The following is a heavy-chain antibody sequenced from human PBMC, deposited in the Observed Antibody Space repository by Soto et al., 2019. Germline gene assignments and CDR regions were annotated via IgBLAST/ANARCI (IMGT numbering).Heavy chain of an antibody. Sequence: EVQLLESGGGLVQPGGSLRLSCAASGFTFSMSAMTWVRQAPGKGLEWVSTTGLNGSTTYYADSVKGRFTGSRDNSKNTLGLHMSSLRAEDTAVYYCATVHSTSRSLNYGGQGTLVTVSS. D-gene: IGHD6-6*01. J-gene: IGHJ4*02. V-gene: IGHV3-23*01. CDR3: ATVHSTSRSLNY. CDR2: TGLNGSTT. CDR1: GFTFSMSA.